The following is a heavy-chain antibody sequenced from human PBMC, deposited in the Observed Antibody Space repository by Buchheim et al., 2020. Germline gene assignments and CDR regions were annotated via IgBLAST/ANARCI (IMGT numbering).Heavy chain of an antibody. CDR3: ARDPGDY. V-gene: IGHV4-59*01. J-gene: IGHJ4*02. D-gene: IGHD1-14*01. CDR1: GCSISSYY. Sequence: QVQLQESGPGLVKPSETLSLTCTVSGCSISSYYWSWIRQPPGKGLEWIGYIYYSGSTNYNPSLKSRVTLSVDTSNNKFSLKLSSVTAADTAVYYCARDPGDYWGQGTL. CDR2: IYYSGST.